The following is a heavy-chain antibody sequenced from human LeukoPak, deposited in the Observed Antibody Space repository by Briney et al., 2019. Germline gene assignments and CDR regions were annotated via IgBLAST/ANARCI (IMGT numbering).Heavy chain of an antibody. Sequence: GGSLRLSCAASGFTFSNYWVHWVRQAPGKGLVWVSRINRDGSTTSYADSVKGRFTISRDNAKNTLHLQMNSLRAEDTAVYYCARGYSSGYRIDYWGQGTLVTVSS. V-gene: IGHV3-74*01. CDR1: GFTFSNYW. CDR2: INRDGSTT. CDR3: ARGYSSGYRIDY. D-gene: IGHD3-22*01. J-gene: IGHJ4*02.